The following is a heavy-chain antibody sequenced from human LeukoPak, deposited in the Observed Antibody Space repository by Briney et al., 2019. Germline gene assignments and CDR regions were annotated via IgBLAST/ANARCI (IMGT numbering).Heavy chain of an antibody. CDR2: INFSGTDT. J-gene: IGHJ6*04. CDR1: GFTFSTYA. Sequence: GGSLRLSCAASGFTFSTYAMTWVRQAPGKGLEWVSAINFSGTDTYYADSVKGRFTISRDNSKNTLFLQMNSLRAEDTAIYYCARYCTGVSGFLPYRMDFWGKGTTVTVSS. CDR3: ARYCTGVSGFLPYRMDF. D-gene: IGHD2-8*02. V-gene: IGHV3-23*01.